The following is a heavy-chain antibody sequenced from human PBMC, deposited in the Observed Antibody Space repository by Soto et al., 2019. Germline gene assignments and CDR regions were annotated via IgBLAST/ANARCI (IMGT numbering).Heavy chain of an antibody. J-gene: IGHJ6*02. V-gene: IGHV3-30-3*01. CDR3: AGRVYCSSTSCTMDV. CDR1: GFTFSSYA. CDR2: ISYDGSNK. D-gene: IGHD2-2*01. Sequence: GGSLRLSCAASGFTFSSYAMHWVRQAPGKGLEWVAVISYDGSNKYYADSVKGRFTISRDNSKNALYLQMNSLRAEDTAVYYCAGRVYCSSTSCTMDVWGQGTKVTVYS.